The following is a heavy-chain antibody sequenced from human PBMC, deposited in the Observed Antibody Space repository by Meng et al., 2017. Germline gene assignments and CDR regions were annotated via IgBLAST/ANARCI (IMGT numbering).Heavy chain of an antibody. CDR2: IIPIFGTA. V-gene: IGHV1-69*01. CDR1: GGTSSSYA. Sequence: VQRGQAGAEVKKPGSSVKVSCKASGGTSSSYAISWVRQAPGQGLEWMGGIIPIFGTANYAQKFQGRVTITADESTSTAYMELSSLRSEDTAVYYCARDDYSNYLPFDYWGQGTLVTVSS. J-gene: IGHJ4*02. D-gene: IGHD4-11*01. CDR3: ARDDYSNYLPFDY.